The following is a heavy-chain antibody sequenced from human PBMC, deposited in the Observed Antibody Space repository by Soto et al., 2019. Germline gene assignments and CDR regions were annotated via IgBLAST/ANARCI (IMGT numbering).Heavy chain of an antibody. D-gene: IGHD3-10*01. J-gene: IGHJ4*02. V-gene: IGHV1-18*01. CDR3: AKYYSFDPHGAKHY. CDR2: IGAYNGDT. Sequence: VTLSGRAYVSTFDEYVISWVRQAPGQGLEWMGWIGAYNGDTNYATKNQGRVPMTTDTSTRTAYMKLSSLSSDDTAVYTGAKYYSFDPHGAKHYWGPGT. CDR1: VSTFDEYV.